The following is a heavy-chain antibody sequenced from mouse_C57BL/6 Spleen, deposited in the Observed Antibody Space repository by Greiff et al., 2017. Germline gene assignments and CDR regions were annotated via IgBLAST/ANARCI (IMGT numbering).Heavy chain of an antibody. J-gene: IGHJ4*01. V-gene: IGHV1-59*01. Sequence: QVQLQQPGAELVRPGTSVKLSCKASGYTFTSYWMHWVKQRPGQGLEWIGVIDPSDSYTNYNQKFKGKATLTVDTSSSTAYMQLSRLTSEDSAVYYCARGWYGSSSYYAMDYWGQGTSVTVSS. D-gene: IGHD1-1*01. CDR2: IDPSDSYT. CDR1: GYTFTSYW. CDR3: ARGWYGSSSYYAMDY.